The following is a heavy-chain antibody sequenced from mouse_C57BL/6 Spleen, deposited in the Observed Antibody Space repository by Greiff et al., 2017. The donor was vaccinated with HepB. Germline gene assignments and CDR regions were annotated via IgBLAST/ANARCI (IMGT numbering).Heavy chain of an antibody. CDR2: IYPGDGDT. V-gene: IGHV1-80*01. J-gene: IGHJ3*01. CDR3: ARDFQFITTVVAPGGFAY. Sequence: VKLMESGAELVKPGASVKISCKASGYAFSSYWMNWVKQRPGKGLEWIGQIYPGDGDTNYNGKFKGKATLTADKSSSTAYMQLSSLTSEDSAVYFCARDFQFITTVVAPGGFAYWGQGTLVTVSA. CDR1: GYAFSSYW. D-gene: IGHD1-1*01.